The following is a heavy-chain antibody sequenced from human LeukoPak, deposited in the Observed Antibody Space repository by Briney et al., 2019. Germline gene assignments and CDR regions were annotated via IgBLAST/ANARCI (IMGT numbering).Heavy chain of an antibody. CDR3: AKEFNRGLPDY. J-gene: IGHJ4*02. V-gene: IGHV3-23*01. Sequence: PGGSLRLSCAASGFTFSSSAMSWVRQAPGKGLEWVSAISNNGGYTYYADSVQGRFTISRDNSKSTLCLQMNSLRAEDTAVYYCAKEFNRGLPDYWGQGTLVTVPS. CDR1: GFTFSSSA. D-gene: IGHD2-21*01. CDR2: ISNNGGYT.